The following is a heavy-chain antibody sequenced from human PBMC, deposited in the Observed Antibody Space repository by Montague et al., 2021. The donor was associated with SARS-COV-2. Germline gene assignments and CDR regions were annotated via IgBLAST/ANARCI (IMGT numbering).Heavy chain of an antibody. Sequence: SETLSLTCAVYGGSFSSYYWSWIRQPPGKGLEWIGEINHSGYTNYNPSLKSRITISVDTSKNQFSLRLSSVTAADTAAFFCARPRGIAVAGSLAFDYWGQGTLVTVSS. CDR3: ARPRGIAVAGSLAFDY. J-gene: IGHJ4*02. V-gene: IGHV4-34*01. D-gene: IGHD6-19*01. CDR1: GGSFSSYY. CDR2: INHSGYT.